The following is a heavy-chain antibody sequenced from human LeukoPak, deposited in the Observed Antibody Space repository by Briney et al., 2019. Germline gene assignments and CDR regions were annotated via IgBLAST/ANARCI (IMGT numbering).Heavy chain of an antibody. Sequence: PSETLSLTCAVYGGSFSGYYWSWIRQPPGKGLEWIGEINHSGSTNYNSSLKSRVTISVDTSKNQFSLKLSSVTAADTAVYYCAKYGSGSYVYYYYGMDVWGQGTTVTVSS. J-gene: IGHJ6*02. D-gene: IGHD3-10*01. CDR1: GGSFSGYY. CDR3: AKYGSGSYVYYYYGMDV. CDR2: INHSGST. V-gene: IGHV4-34*01.